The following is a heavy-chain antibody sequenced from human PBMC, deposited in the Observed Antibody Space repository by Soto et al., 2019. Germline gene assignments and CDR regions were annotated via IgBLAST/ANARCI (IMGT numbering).Heavy chain of an antibody. D-gene: IGHD6-13*01. CDR2: ISAYNGNT. CDR1: GYTFTSYG. Sequence: GASVKVSCKASGYTFTSYGISWVRQAPGKGLEWVGWISAYNGNTNYAQKLQGRVTMTTDTSTSTAYMDLRSLRSDDTAGYYGARESRGSSRSGWFDTRGQVTLVTVSS. J-gene: IGHJ5*02. V-gene: IGHV1-18*01. CDR3: ARESRGSSRSGWFDT.